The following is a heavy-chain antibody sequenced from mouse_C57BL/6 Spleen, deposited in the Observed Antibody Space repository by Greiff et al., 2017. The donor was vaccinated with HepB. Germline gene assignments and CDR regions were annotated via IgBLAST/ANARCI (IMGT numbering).Heavy chain of an antibody. V-gene: IGHV1-80*01. CDR1: GYAFSSYW. J-gene: IGHJ4*01. CDR2: IYPGDGDT. Sequence: LQQSGAELVKPGASVKISCKASGYAFSSYWMNWVKQRPGKGLEWIGQIYPGDGDTNYNGKFKGKATLTADKSSSTAYMQLSSLTSEDSAVYFCARSRDYGNYDAMDYWGQGTSVTVSS. CDR3: ARSRDYGNYDAMDY. D-gene: IGHD2-1*01.